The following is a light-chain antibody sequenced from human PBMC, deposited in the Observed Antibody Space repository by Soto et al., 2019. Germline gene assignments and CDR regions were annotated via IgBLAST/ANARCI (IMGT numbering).Light chain of an antibody. CDR1: SSDIGGYNY. CDR2: DVS. J-gene: IGLJ2*01. CDR3: ASYTSRSPVV. Sequence: QSALTQPASVSGSPRQSITISCTGTSSDIGGYNYVSWYQHHPGKAPKLIIYDVSNRPSGVSSRFSGSKSGNTASLTISGLQAEDEADYYCASYTSRSPVVFGGGTKLTVL. V-gene: IGLV2-14*03.